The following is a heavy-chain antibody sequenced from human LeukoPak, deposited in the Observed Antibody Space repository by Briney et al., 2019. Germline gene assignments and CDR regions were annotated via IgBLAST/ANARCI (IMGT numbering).Heavy chain of an antibody. J-gene: IGHJ6*02. CDR3: ATYTHWVAGDV. CDR1: GFIFSKSW. D-gene: IGHD3-16*01. Sequence: PGGSLRLSCAASGFIFSKSWMSRVRQAPGKGLEWVANMNGDGSVKDYVDSVKGRFTISRDNARQSLYLQMSDLRAEDTAVYYCATYTHWVAGDVWGQGTTVTVSS. CDR2: MNGDGSVK. V-gene: IGHV3-7*01.